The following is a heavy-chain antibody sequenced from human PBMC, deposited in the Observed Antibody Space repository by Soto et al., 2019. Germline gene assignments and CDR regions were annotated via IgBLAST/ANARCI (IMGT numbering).Heavy chain of an antibody. V-gene: IGHV1-18*04. D-gene: IGHD2-2*01. Sequence: QVQLVQSGAEVKKPGASVKVSCKASGYTFTSYGISWVRQAPGQGLEWMGWISAYNGNTNYAQKLHGRVTITTDTSTSTAYMELRSLRSDDTAVYYCARLAYCSSTSCYAVDPWGQGTLVTVSS. CDR1: GYTFTSYG. CDR2: ISAYNGNT. CDR3: ARLAYCSSTSCYAVDP. J-gene: IGHJ5*02.